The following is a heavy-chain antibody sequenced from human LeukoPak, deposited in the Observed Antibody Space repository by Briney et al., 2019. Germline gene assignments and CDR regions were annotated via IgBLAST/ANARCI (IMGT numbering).Heavy chain of an antibody. Sequence: GGSLRLSCAASGFTFSNYAMTWVRQAPGEGLEWVSDISGSGSTTYYADSVKGRFTISRDNSKNTLYLQMNSLRAEDTAVYYCAKDRIYCSSTSCYDVFDYWGQGTLVTVSS. CDR2: ISGSGSTT. CDR1: GFTFSNYA. J-gene: IGHJ4*02. V-gene: IGHV3-23*01. CDR3: AKDRIYCSSTSCYDVFDY. D-gene: IGHD2-2*01.